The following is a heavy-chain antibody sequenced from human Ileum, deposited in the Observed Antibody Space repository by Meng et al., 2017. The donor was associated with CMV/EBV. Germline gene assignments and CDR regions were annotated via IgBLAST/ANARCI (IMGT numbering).Heavy chain of an antibody. Sequence: CAATGFTFSTFVLHWVRQAPGKGMESVAVISRDGSEKYYADSVKGRFTISRDNFKNTLFLQMNSLRVQDTAVYYCVRDGGGGYNQIDYWGQGTLVTVSS. CDR1: GFTFSTFV. D-gene: IGHD5-24*01. CDR2: ISRDGSEK. CDR3: VRDGGGGYNQIDY. J-gene: IGHJ4*02. V-gene: IGHV3-30*04.